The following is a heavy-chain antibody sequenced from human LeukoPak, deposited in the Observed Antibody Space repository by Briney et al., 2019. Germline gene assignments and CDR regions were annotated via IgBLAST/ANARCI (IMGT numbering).Heavy chain of an antibody. J-gene: IGHJ4*02. CDR1: GGSISSSSYY. CDR2: IYYSGST. Sequence: SETLSLTCTVSGGSISSSSYYWGWIRQPPGTGLEWIGSIYYSGSTYYNPSLKSRVTISVDTSKNQFSLKLSSVTAADTAVYYCARAGVAAADYWGQGTLVTVSS. V-gene: IGHV4-39*07. D-gene: IGHD6-13*01. CDR3: ARAGVAAADY.